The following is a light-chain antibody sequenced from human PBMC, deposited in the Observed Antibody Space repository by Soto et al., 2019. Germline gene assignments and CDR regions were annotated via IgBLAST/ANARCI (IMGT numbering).Light chain of an antibody. Sequence: DIQMTQSPSTLSASVGDRINITCRASQSISSWLAWYQQKPGKAPKLLIYDASSLESGVPSRFSGSGSGTEFTLTISSLQPDDFATYYCQQYNSYSPTFGQGTQVDIK. CDR1: QSISSW. J-gene: IGKJ1*01. CDR2: DAS. V-gene: IGKV1-5*01. CDR3: QQYNSYSPT.